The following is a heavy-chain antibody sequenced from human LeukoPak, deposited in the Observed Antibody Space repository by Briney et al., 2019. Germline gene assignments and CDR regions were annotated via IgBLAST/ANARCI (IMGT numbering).Heavy chain of an antibody. D-gene: IGHD3-16*02. V-gene: IGHV3-23*01. Sequence: GGSLRLSCAASGFTFSSYAMSWVRQAPGKGLEWVSSISGSGGSTYYADSVKGRLTISRDNSKNTLYLQMNSLRAEDTAVYFCAKEEVEGVIVNWGQGTLVTVSS. J-gene: IGHJ4*02. CDR1: GFTFSSYA. CDR2: ISGSGGST. CDR3: AKEEVEGVIVN.